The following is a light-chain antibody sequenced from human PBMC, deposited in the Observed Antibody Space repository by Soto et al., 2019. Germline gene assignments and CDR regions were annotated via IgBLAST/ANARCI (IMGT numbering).Light chain of an antibody. J-gene: IGKJ2*01. CDR3: QQYNSYYPYT. CDR1: EKISRW. Sequence: DIQMTQSPSTLSASVGDRVTITCRSSEKISRWLAWYQQKPAKAPKVLIYEASSLSSGVPSRFGGSGSGTEFTLTISGVQPDDFANYYCQQYNSYYPYTFGQGTKLDIK. CDR2: EAS. V-gene: IGKV1-5*01.